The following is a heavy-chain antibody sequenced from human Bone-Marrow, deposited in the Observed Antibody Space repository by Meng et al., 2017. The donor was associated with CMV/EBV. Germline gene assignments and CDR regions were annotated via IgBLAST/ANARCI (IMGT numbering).Heavy chain of an antibody. J-gene: IGHJ4*02. CDR3: ARLIFIPAAPLAGFDY. Sequence: SETLSLTCTVSGGSVSSGSYYWSWIRQPPGKGLEWIGYIYYSGSTNYNPSLKSRVTISVDTSKNQFSLKLSSLTAADTAVYYCARLIFIPAAPLAGFDYWGQGTLVTVPS. V-gene: IGHV4-61*01. CDR1: GGSVSSGSYY. D-gene: IGHD2-2*01. CDR2: IYYSGST.